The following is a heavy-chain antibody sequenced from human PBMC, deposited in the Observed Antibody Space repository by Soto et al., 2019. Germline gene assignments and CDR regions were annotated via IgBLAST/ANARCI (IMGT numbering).Heavy chain of an antibody. CDR2: IIPIFGTA. CDR1: GGTFSSYA. CDR3: ATRVFYSRSSFPEYYYYGMDV. J-gene: IGHJ6*02. V-gene: IGHV1-69*01. Sequence: QVQLVQSGAEVKKPGSSVKVSCKASGGTFSSYAISWVRQAPGQGLEWMGGIIPIFGTANYAQKFQGRVRIPADDSTSTAYMELSSLRSEDTAVYYCATRVFYSRSSFPEYYYYGMDVWGQGTTVTVSS. D-gene: IGHD6-6*01.